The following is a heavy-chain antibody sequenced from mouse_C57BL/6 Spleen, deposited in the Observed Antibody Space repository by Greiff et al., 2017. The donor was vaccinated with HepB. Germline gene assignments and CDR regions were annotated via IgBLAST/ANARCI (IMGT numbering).Heavy chain of an antibody. CDR2: IYPGSGST. D-gene: IGHD1-1*01. CDR1: GYTFTSYW. J-gene: IGHJ1*03. V-gene: IGHV1-55*01. Sequence: QVQLQQPGAELVKPGASVKMSCKASGYTFTSYWITWVKQRPGQGLEWIGDIYPGSGSTNYNEKFKSKATLTVDTSSSTAYMQLSSLTSEDSAVYYCSRKASGSECYFDVRGTATPVTVSP. CDR3: SRKASGSECYFDV.